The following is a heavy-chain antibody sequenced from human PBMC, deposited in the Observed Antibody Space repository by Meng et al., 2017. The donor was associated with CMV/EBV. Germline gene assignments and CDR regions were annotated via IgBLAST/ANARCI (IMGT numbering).Heavy chain of an antibody. D-gene: IGHD5/OR15-5a*01. Sequence: GEALKISCAASGFTVSSNYMSWVRQAPGKGLEWVSVIYSGGSTYYADPVKGRFTISRDNSKNKLYLKMNSLRAEDTAVYYCAKSTILNPRFDYWGQGTLVTVSS. CDR1: GFTVSSNY. CDR3: AKSTILNPRFDY. V-gene: IGHV3-53*01. CDR2: IYSGGST. J-gene: IGHJ4*02.